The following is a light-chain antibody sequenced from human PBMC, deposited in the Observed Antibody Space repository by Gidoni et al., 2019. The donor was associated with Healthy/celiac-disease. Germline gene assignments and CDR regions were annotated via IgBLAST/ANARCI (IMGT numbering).Light chain of an antibody. CDR3: QSYDSSLSEVV. CDR1: SSNIGAGYD. J-gene: IGLJ2*01. CDR2: GNN. V-gene: IGLV1-40*01. Sequence: QSVLTQPPSVSVPPGQRVTLSCTGSSSNIGAGYDVHWYQQLPGTAPKLLIYGNNKRPSGVPDRFSGSKSGTSASLAITGLQAEDEAVYYCQSYDSSLSEVVFGGGTKLTVL.